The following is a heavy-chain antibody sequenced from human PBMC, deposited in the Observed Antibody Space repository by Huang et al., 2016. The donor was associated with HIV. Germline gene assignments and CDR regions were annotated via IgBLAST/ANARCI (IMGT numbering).Heavy chain of an antibody. V-gene: IGHV3-74*01. CDR1: GFSMSSYW. J-gene: IGHJ4*02. CDR2: INSDGSST. Sequence: EVQLVESGGGLVQPGGSLRLSCAAAGFSMSSYWMHWLGQAPGKGVVWVSRINSDGSSTSYADYVKGRFTISRDNAKNTLYLQMNSLRAEETAVYYCARDPRIQSWLNFFDYWGQGTLVSVSS. CDR3: ARDPRIQSWLNFFDY. D-gene: IGHD3-22*01.